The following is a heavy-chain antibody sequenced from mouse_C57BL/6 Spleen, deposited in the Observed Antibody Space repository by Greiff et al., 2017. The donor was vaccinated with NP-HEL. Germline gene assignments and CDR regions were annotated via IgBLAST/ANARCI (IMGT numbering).Heavy chain of an antibody. CDR3: AFLYYGSSYGGMDY. V-gene: IGHV3-6*01. CDR1: GYSITSGYY. Sequence: EVKLLESGPGLVKPSQSLSLTCSVTGYSITSGYYWNWIRQFPGNKLEWMGYISYDGSNNYNPSLKNRISITRDTSKNQFFLKLNSVTTEDTATYYCAFLYYGSSYGGMDYWGQGTSVTVSS. CDR2: ISYDGSN. D-gene: IGHD1-1*01. J-gene: IGHJ4*01.